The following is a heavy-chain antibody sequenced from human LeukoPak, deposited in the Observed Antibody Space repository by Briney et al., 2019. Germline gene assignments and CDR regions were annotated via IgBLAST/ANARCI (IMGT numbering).Heavy chain of an antibody. CDR2: INPNSGGT. CDR1: GYTFTGYY. V-gene: IGHV1-2*02. Sequence: GASVKVSCKASGYTFTGYYMHWVRQAPGQGLEWMGWINPNSGGTNYAQKFQGRVTMTRDTSISTAYMELSRLRSDDTAVYYCARGQRTIAARSALEYWGQGTLVTVSS. CDR3: ARGQRTIAARSALEY. D-gene: IGHD6-6*01. J-gene: IGHJ4*02.